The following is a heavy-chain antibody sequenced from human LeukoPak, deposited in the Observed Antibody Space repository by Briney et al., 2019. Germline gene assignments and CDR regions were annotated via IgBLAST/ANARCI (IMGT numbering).Heavy chain of an antibody. CDR2: IKSKTDGGTT. Sequence: PGGSLRLSCAASGFTFSNAWMSWVRQAPGKGLEWVGRIKSKTDGGTTDYAAPVKGRFTISRDDSKNTLYLQMNSLKTEDTAVYNCTTPPDYYDSSGSIRNYWGQGTLVTVSS. V-gene: IGHV3-15*01. CDR3: TTPPDYYDSSGSIRNY. CDR1: GFTFSNAW. J-gene: IGHJ4*02. D-gene: IGHD3-22*01.